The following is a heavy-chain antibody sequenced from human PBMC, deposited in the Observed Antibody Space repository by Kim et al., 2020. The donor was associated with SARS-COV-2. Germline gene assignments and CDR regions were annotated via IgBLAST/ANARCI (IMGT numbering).Heavy chain of an antibody. CDR3: AKDLELRYFDWLGRYFDY. CDR1: GFTFSSYA. J-gene: IGHJ4*02. CDR2: ISGSGGST. D-gene: IGHD3-9*01. V-gene: IGHV3-23*01. Sequence: GGSLRLSCAASGFTFSSYAMSWVRQAPGKGLEWVSAISGSGGSTYYADSVKGRFTISRDNSKNTLYLQMNSLRAEDTAVYYCAKDLELRYFDWLGRYFDYWGQGTLVTVSS.